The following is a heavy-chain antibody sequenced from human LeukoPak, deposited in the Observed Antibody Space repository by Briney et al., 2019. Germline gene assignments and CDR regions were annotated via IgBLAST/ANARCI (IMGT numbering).Heavy chain of an antibody. Sequence: GGSLRLSCAASGFTFSSYEMNWVRQAPGKGLEWVSYISSSGSTIYYADSVKGRFTISRDNAKNSLYLQMNSLRAEDTAVYYCARDTGDYYYYYMDVWGKGTTVTVSS. CDR1: GFTFSSYE. CDR3: ARDTGDYYYYYMDV. D-gene: IGHD3-16*01. V-gene: IGHV3-48*03. J-gene: IGHJ6*03. CDR2: ISSSGSTI.